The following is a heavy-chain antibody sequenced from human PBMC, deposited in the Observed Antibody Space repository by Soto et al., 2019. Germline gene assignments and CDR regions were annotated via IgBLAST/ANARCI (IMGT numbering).Heavy chain of an antibody. CDR3: ARYGDYDSEHDAFDI. CDR2: ISAYNGNT. J-gene: IGHJ3*02. V-gene: IGHV1-18*01. Sequence: WASVKVSCKASGYTFTSYGISWVRQAPGQGLEWMGWISAYNGNTNYAQKLQGRVTMTTDTSTSTAYMELRSLRSDDTAVYYCARYGDYDSEHDAFDIWGQGTMVTVS. CDR1: GYTFTSYG. D-gene: IGHD4-17*01.